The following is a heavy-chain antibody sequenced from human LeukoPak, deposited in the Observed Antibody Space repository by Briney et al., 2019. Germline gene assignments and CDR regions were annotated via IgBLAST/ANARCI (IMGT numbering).Heavy chain of an antibody. CDR1: GFTFSSYG. D-gene: IGHD3-22*01. J-gene: IGHJ4*02. CDR2: IWYDGSNK. Sequence: GGSLRLSCAASGFTFSSYGMHWVRQAPGKGLEWVAVIWYDGSNKYYADSVKGRFTISRDNSKNTLYLQMNSLRAEDTAVYYCAGEAGNYYDSSGYYSPYFDYWGQGTLVTVSS. CDR3: AGEAGNYYDSSGYYSPYFDY. V-gene: IGHV3-33*01.